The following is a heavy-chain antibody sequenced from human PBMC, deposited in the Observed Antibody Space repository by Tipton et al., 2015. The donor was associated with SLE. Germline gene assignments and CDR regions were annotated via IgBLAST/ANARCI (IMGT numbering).Heavy chain of an antibody. CDR3: ARAGGNSLALHV. J-gene: IGHJ3*01. CDR2: VYFNVRM. V-gene: IGHV4-31*03. Sequence: TLSLTCTVSGGSISSSSYYWGWIRQRPGTGPEWIGTVYFNVRMYYNPSLKSRMTMSLDTSKNQLSLKLSSMTAADTAVYFCARAGGNSLALHVWGQGTMVTVSS. D-gene: IGHD4-23*01. CDR1: GGSISSSSYY.